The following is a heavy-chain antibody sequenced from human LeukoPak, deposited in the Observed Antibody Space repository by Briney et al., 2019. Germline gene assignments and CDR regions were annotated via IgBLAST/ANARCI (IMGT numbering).Heavy chain of an antibody. CDR2: IIPIFGTA. J-gene: IGHJ5*02. Sequence: SVKVSCKASGGTFSSYAISWVRQAPGQGLEWMGGIIPIFGTANYAQKFQGRVTITADESTSTAYMELSSLRSEDAAVYYCARDIVATTPWQQPNWFDPWGQGTLVTVSS. CDR3: ARDIVATTPWQQPNWFDP. CDR1: GGTFSSYA. D-gene: IGHD5-12*01. V-gene: IGHV1-69*13.